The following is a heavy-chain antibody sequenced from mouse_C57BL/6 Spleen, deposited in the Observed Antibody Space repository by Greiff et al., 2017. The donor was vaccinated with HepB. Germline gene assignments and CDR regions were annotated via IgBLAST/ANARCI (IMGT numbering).Heavy chain of an antibody. CDR2: INYDGSST. D-gene: IGHD1-1*01. J-gene: IGHJ4*01. Sequence: EVQLVESEGGLVQPGSSMKLSCTASGFTFSDYYMAWVRQVPEKGLEWVANINYDGSSTYYLDSLKSRFIISRDNAKNILYLQMSSLKSEDTATYYCARDRYYYGSKDAMDYWGQGTSVTVSS. CDR1: GFTFSDYY. CDR3: ARDRYYYGSKDAMDY. V-gene: IGHV5-16*01.